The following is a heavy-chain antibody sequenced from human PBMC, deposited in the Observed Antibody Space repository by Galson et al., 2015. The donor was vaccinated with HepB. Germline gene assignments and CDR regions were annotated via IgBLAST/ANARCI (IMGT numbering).Heavy chain of an antibody. V-gene: IGHV4-34*01. CDR2: INHSGST. J-gene: IGHJ1*01. Sequence: ETLSLTCAVYGGSFSGYYWSWIRQPPGKGLEWIGEINHSGSTNYNPSLKSRVTISVDTSKNQFSLKLSSVTAADTAVYYCARRPCRGYCSSTSFSTARGHFQHWGQGTLVTVSS. CDR1: GGSFSGYY. D-gene: IGHD2-2*01. CDR3: ARRPCRGYCSSTSFSTARGHFQH.